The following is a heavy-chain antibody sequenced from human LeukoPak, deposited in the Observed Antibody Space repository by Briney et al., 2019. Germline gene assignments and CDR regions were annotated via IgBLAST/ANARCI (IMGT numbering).Heavy chain of an antibody. CDR2: INHSGST. J-gene: IGHJ4*02. Sequence: SETLSLTCAVYGGSFSGYYWRWIRQPPGKGLEWIGEINHSGSTNYNPSLKSRVTISVDTSKNQFSLKLSSVTAADTAVYYCARGRAFDGSSWSNEGGTGVGYWGQGTLVTVSS. D-gene: IGHD6-13*01. V-gene: IGHV4-34*01. CDR1: GGSFSGYY. CDR3: ARGRAFDGSSWSNEGGTGVGY.